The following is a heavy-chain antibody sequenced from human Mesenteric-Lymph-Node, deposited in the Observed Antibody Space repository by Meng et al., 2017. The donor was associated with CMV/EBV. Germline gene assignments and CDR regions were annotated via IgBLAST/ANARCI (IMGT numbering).Heavy chain of an antibody. CDR1: GGSISSYY. D-gene: IGHD1-26*01. CDR3: ASPNIVGATSFDY. Sequence: SETLSLTCTVSGGSISSYYWTWIRQPPGKGLEWIGYIYYSGSTNYNPSLKSRVTISIDTSKNQFSLKLSSVTAADTAVYYCASPNIVGATSFDYWGQGTLVTVSS. V-gene: IGHV4-59*12. CDR2: IYYSGST. J-gene: IGHJ4*02.